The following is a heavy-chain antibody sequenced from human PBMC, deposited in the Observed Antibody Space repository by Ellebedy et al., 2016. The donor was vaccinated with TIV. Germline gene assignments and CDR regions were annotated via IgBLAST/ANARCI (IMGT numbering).Heavy chain of an antibody. J-gene: IGHJ4*02. Sequence: SETLSLTCTVSGGSISSYYWSWIRQPPGKGLEWIGYIYYSGSTNYNPSPKSRVTISVDTSKNQFSLKLSSVTAADTAVYYCARVGDSGYDRNFDYWGQGTLVTVSS. D-gene: IGHD5-12*01. CDR1: GGSISSYY. CDR3: ARVGDSGYDRNFDY. CDR2: IYYSGST. V-gene: IGHV4-59*01.